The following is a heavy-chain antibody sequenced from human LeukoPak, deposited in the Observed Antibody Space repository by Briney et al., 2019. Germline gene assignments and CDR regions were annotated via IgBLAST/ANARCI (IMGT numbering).Heavy chain of an antibody. J-gene: IGHJ4*02. D-gene: IGHD3-10*01. V-gene: IGHV4-38-2*02. CDR2: IYHSGST. CDR1: GYSISSGYY. Sequence: PSETLSLTCTVSGYSISSGYYWGWIRQPPGKGLEWIGSIYHSGSTYYNPSLKSRVTISVDTSKNQFSLKLSSVTAADTAVYYCARDYYGSGSYYTLPDDYWGQGTLVTVSS. CDR3: ARDYYGSGSYYTLPDDY.